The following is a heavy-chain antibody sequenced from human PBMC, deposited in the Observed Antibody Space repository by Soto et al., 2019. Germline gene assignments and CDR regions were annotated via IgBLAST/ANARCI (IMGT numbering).Heavy chain of an antibody. CDR3: AKALILGSSSGLVDY. CDR2: ISWDGGST. CDR1: GFTFDDYT. Sequence: VGSLRLSCAASGFTFDDYTMHWVRQAPGKGLEWVSLISWDGGSTYYADSVKGRFTISRDNSKNSLYLQMNSLRTEDTALYYCAKALILGSSSGLVDYWVQGTLVTVSS. D-gene: IGHD6-6*01. J-gene: IGHJ4*02. V-gene: IGHV3-43*01.